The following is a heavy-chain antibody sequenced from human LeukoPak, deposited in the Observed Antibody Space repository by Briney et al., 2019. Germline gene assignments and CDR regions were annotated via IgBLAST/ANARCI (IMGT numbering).Heavy chain of an antibody. V-gene: IGHV3-48*03. CDR2: ISSSGSTI. CDR1: GFTFSSYE. Sequence: GFLRLSCAASGFTFSSYEMNWVRQAPGKGLEWVSYISSSGSTIYYADSVKGRVTISRDNAKNSLYLQMNSLRAEDTAVYYCARWAGEYYSYFGMDVCGQGTTVTVS. J-gene: IGHJ6*02. CDR3: ARWAGEYYSYFGMDV.